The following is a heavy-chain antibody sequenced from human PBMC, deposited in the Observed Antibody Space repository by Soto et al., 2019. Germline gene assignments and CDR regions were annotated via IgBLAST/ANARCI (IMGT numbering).Heavy chain of an antibody. CDR1: GGSFSGYY. J-gene: IGHJ4*02. CDR2: INHSGST. CDR3: AISGPYDYVWGSKMQGYYFDY. Sequence: SETLSLTCAVYGGSFSGYYWSWIRQPPGKGLEWIGEINHSGSTNYNPSLKSRVTISVDTSKNQFSLKLSSVTAADTAVYYCAISGPYDYVWGSKMQGYYFDYWGQGTLVTVSS. D-gene: IGHD3-16*01. V-gene: IGHV4-34*01.